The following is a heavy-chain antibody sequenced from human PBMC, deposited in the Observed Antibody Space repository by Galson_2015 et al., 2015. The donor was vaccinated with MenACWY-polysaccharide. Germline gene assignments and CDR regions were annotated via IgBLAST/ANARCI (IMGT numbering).Heavy chain of an antibody. CDR1: RFTFTNYA. CDR2: ISGRGDNT. J-gene: IGHJ4*02. D-gene: IGHD1-7*01. Sequence: SLRLSCAASRFTFTNYAMTWVRQAPGKGLEWVSVISGRGDNTYYADSVRGRFTISRDNSKNTLYLQMSSLRAEDTAVYYCAKSLHNWNSLFDYCGQGTLVTVSS. V-gene: IGHV3-23*01. CDR3: AKSLHNWNSLFDY.